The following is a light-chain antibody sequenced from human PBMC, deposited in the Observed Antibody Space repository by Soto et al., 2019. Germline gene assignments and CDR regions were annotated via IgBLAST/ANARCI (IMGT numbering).Light chain of an antibody. CDR2: ENN. Sequence: QSVLTQPPSVSAAPGQKVTISCSGSSSNIGNNYVSWYQQLPGTAPKLLIYENNKRPSGIPDRFSGSKSGTSATLGITGLQTGDEADYYCGTCDSSLSAAWVFGGGTKLTVL. CDR1: SSNIGNNY. CDR3: GTCDSSLSAAWV. J-gene: IGLJ3*02. V-gene: IGLV1-51*02.